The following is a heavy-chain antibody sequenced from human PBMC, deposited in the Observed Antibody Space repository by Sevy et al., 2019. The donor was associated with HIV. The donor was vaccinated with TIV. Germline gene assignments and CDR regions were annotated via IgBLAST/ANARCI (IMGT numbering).Heavy chain of an antibody. CDR1: GFTFNIYS. CDR3: ARGRGDPRADCFDY. CDR2: ISGSSSYI. D-gene: IGHD2-21*02. V-gene: IGHV3-21*01. J-gene: IGHJ4*02. Sequence: GGSLRLSCAASGFTFNIYSMNWVRQAPGKGLEWVSSISGSSSYIFYADSVKGRFTISRDNAKNSLNLQMNSLRAEDTAVYYCARGRGDPRADCFDYWGQGTLVTVSS.